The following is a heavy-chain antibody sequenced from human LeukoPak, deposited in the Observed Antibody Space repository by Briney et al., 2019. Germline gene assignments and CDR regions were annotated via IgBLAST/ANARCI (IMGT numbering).Heavy chain of an antibody. D-gene: IGHD6-19*01. V-gene: IGHV1-46*01. Sequence: ASVKVSCKASGCTFTIYYMHWVRQAPGQGLEWMGIINPSGGSTSYAQKFQGRVTMTRDTSTSTVYMELNSLRSEDTAVYYCARDAPSAVAGYDAFDIWGQGTMVTVSS. CDR1: GCTFTIYY. CDR2: INPSGGST. J-gene: IGHJ3*02. CDR3: ARDAPSAVAGYDAFDI.